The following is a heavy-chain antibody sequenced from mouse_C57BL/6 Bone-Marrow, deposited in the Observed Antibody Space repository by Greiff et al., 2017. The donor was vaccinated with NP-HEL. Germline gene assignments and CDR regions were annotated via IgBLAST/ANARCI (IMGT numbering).Heavy chain of an antibody. Sequence: QVQLKESGPELVKPGASVKISCKASGYAFSSSWMNWVKQRPGKGLEWIGRIYPGDGDTNYNGKFKGKATLTADKSSSTAYMQLSSLTSEDSAVYFCARSGDYDGFDYWGQGTTLTVSS. CDR3: ARSGDYDGFDY. J-gene: IGHJ2*01. V-gene: IGHV1-82*01. CDR2: IYPGDGDT. D-gene: IGHD2-4*01. CDR1: GYAFSSSW.